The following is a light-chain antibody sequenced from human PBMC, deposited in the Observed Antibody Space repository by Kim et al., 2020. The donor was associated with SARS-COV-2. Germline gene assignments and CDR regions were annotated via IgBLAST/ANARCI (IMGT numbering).Light chain of an antibody. CDR1: SSDIGTDNN. Sequence: GQSITISCTGTSSDIGTDNNVSWYQQHPGKVPKLIIFDVSNRPSGVSNRFSGSKSGNMASLTISGLQAEDEADYYCSSYTCSDTGVFGGGTQLTVL. CDR3: SSYTCSDTGV. CDR2: DVS. J-gene: IGLJ2*01. V-gene: IGLV2-14*03.